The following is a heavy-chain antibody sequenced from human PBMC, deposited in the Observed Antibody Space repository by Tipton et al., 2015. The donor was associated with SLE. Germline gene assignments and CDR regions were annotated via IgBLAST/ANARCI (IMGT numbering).Heavy chain of an antibody. CDR2: IFNTGSA. CDR3: ARGYCTGGVCFGRGYFDY. Sequence: GLVKPSETLSLTCTVSGASISSFYWGWFRQPPGRGLELVGYIFNTGSAIYSPSLKSRVTISLHTSKNQFSLKLSSVTAADTAVYYCARGYCTGGVCFGRGYFDYWGQGTRVTVSA. V-gene: IGHV4-4*08. J-gene: IGHJ4*02. D-gene: IGHD2-8*02. CDR1: GASISSFY.